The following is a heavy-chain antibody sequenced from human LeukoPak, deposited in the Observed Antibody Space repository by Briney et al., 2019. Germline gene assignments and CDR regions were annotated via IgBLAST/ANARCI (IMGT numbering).Heavy chain of an antibody. CDR1: GYTFTGYY. V-gene: IGHV1-8*02. CDR3: ARSGFGSGISFDL. J-gene: IGHJ5*02. CDR2: MNPNSGDT. Sequence: ASVEVSCKASGYTFTGYYMHWVRQVTGQGLGWRGWMNPNSGDTGYPQKFQGRVTMTRDTSITTAYKGLSSLRSEDTAVYYCARSGFGSGISFDLWGQGTLVTVSS. D-gene: IGHD3-10*01.